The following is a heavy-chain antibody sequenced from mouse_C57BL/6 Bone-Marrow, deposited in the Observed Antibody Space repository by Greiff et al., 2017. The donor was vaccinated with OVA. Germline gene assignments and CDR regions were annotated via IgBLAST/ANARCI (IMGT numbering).Heavy chain of an antibody. J-gene: IGHJ1*03. CDR3: ARGGPIYYDYDWYFDV. V-gene: IGHV3-1*01. Sequence: EVMLVESGPGMVKPSQSLSLTCTVTGYSITSGYDWHWIRHFPGNKLEWMGYISYSGSTNYNPSLKSRISITHDTSKNHFFLKLNSVTTEDTATYYCARGGPIYYDYDWYFDVWGTGTTVTVSS. D-gene: IGHD2-4*01. CDR2: ISYSGST. CDR1: GYSITSGYD.